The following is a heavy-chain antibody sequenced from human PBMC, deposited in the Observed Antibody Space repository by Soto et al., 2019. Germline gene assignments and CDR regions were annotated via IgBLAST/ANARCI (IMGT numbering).Heavy chain of an antibody. V-gene: IGHV1-69*01. CDR1: GGTFSSYA. D-gene: IGHD3-10*01. Sequence: QVQLVQSGAEVKKPGSSVKVSCKASGGTFSSYAISWVRQAPGQGLEWMGGIIPIFGTANYAQKFQGRVTITADESTSTADMELSSLRSEDTAVYYCATYGSGSTYYYYGMDVWGQGTTVTVSS. CDR3: ATYGSGSTYYYYGMDV. J-gene: IGHJ6*02. CDR2: IIPIFGTA.